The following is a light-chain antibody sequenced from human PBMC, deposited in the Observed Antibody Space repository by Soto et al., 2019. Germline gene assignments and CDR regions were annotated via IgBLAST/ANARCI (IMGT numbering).Light chain of an antibody. J-gene: IGLJ1*01. Sequence: QSVLTQPPSASGSPGQSLTISCTGTSSDVGFYNFVSWYQQRPGKAPKLVIYEVTKRPSGVPDRFSGSKSGSTASLTVSGLQADDEADYYCASYAGTKLFVFGSGTKV. CDR2: EVT. V-gene: IGLV2-8*01. CDR1: SSDVGFYNF. CDR3: ASYAGTKLFV.